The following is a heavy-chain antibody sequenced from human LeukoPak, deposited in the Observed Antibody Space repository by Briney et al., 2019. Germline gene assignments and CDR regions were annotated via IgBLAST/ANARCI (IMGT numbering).Heavy chain of an antibody. CDR3: ARDRPPLAYCGGDCYSGAFDI. Sequence: GGSLRLSCAASGFTFSSYSMTWVRQAPGKGLEWVSSISSSSSYIYYADSVKGRFTISRDNAKNSLYLQMNSLRAEDTAVYYCARDRPPLAYCGGDCYSGAFDIWGQGTMVTVSS. CDR2: ISSSSSYI. CDR1: GFTFSSYS. V-gene: IGHV3-21*01. J-gene: IGHJ3*02. D-gene: IGHD2-21*02.